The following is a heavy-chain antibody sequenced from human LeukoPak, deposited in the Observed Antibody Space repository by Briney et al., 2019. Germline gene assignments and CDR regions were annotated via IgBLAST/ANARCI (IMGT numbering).Heavy chain of an antibody. Sequence: PGGSLRLSCAASGFTFSSRGMHWVRQAPGKGLEWVAYITYDGSNKYYADSVKGRFTISRDNSKNTLSLQMNSLRAEDTAVYYCSVRESAGHIGMHVWGQGTTVTVSS. CDR2: ITYDGSNK. CDR3: SVRESAGHIGMHV. J-gene: IGHJ6*02. V-gene: IGHV3-30*02. CDR1: GFTFSSRG. D-gene: IGHD3-3*01.